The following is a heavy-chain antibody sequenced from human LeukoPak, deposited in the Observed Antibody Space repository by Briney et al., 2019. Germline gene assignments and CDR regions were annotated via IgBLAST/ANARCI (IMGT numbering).Heavy chain of an antibody. J-gene: IGHJ6*02. Sequence: GGSLRLSCAASGFTFSSYSMNWVRQAPGKGLEWGSYISSSSSTIYYADSVKGRFTISRDNAKNSLYLQMNSLRAEDTAVYYCARVNSSSWYDYYYGMDVWGQGTTVTVSS. CDR1: GFTFSSYS. CDR3: ARVNSSSWYDYYYGMDV. V-gene: IGHV3-48*04. D-gene: IGHD6-13*01. CDR2: ISSSSSTI.